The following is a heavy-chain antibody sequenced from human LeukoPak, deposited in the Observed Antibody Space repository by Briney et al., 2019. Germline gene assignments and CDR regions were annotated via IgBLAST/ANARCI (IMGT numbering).Heavy chain of an antibody. Sequence: GASVKVSCKASGGTFSSYATSWVRQAPGQGLEWMGGIIPIFGTANYAQKFQGRVTITADKSTSTAYMELSSLRSEDTAVYYRASPRIAAGAAFDIWGQGTMVTVSS. CDR3: ASPRIAAGAAFDI. J-gene: IGHJ3*02. CDR1: GGTFSSYA. V-gene: IGHV1-69*06. CDR2: IIPIFGTA. D-gene: IGHD6-13*01.